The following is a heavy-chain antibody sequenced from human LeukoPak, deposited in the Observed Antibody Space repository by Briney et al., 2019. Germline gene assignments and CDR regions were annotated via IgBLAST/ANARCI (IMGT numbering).Heavy chain of an antibody. J-gene: IGHJ3*02. V-gene: IGHV3-7*01. CDR1: GFTFSNYW. Sequence: PGGSLRLSCAASGFTFSNYWMTWVRQAPGKGLEWVAHINQDGSEEHYMDSVKARFTISRDNAKNSLSLQMNSLRAEDTAVYYCARDDALGDNALDIWGQGTMVTVSS. CDR2: INQDGSEE. CDR3: ARDDALGDNALDI. D-gene: IGHD3-16*01.